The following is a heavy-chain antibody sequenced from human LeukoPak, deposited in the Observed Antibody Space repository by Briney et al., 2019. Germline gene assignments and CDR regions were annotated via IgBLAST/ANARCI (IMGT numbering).Heavy chain of an antibody. Sequence: SETLSLTCAVYGGSFSGYYWSWIRQPPGKGLEWIGEINHSGSTNYNPSLKSRVTISVDTSKNQFSLKLSSVTAADTAVYYCARSRTLRYFDWLSGGDAFDIWGQGTMVTVSS. CDR3: ARSRTLRYFDWLSGGDAFDI. CDR2: INHSGST. V-gene: IGHV4-34*01. D-gene: IGHD3-9*01. CDR1: GGSFSGYY. J-gene: IGHJ3*02.